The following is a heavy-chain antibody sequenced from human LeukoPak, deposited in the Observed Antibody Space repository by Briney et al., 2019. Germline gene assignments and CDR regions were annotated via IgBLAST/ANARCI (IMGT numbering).Heavy chain of an antibody. CDR2: MNPNSGNT. J-gene: IGHJ6*03. V-gene: IGHV1-8*01. CDR1: GYTFTSYD. Sequence: GASVKVSCKASGYTFTSYDINWVRQATGQGLEWMGWMNPNSGNTGYAQKFQGRVTMTRGTSISTAYMELNGLRSDDTAVYYCARDPKNFYDSRFDYYYMDVWGKGTTVTISS. D-gene: IGHD3-22*01. CDR3: ARDPKNFYDSRFDYYYMDV.